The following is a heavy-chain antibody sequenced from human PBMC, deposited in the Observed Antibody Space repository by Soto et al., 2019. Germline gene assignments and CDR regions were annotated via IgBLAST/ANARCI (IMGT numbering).Heavy chain of an antibody. CDR1: AGSISSSSYY. V-gene: IGHV4-39*02. CDR2: IYYSGIT. J-gene: IGHJ6*02. D-gene: IGHD4-17*01. CDR3: ARDTVTTWYYYYGMDV. Sequence: PSETLSLTCTVSAGSISSSSYYWGWIRQPPWKGLEWIGSIYYSGITYYNPSLKSRVTISVDTSKNQFSLKLSSVTAADTAVYYCARDTVTTWYYYYGMDVWGQGTTVTVSS.